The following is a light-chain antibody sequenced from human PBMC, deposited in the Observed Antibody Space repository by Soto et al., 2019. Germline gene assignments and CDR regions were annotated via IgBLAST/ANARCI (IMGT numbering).Light chain of an antibody. CDR3: QQYGSSPGT. V-gene: IGKV3-20*01. J-gene: IGKJ1*01. CDR1: QSVGSY. Sequence: EIVLTQSPGTLSLSPGERATLSCTASQSVGSYLTWYQQKPGQAPRVLIYDASTRATGIPDRFSGGGSGTDFTLTISRLEFEDSAVYYCQQYGSSPGTFGQGTKVDI. CDR2: DAS.